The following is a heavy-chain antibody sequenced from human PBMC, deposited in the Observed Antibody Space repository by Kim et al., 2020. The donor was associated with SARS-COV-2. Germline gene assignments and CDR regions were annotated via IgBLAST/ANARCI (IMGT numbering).Heavy chain of an antibody. CDR2: ITSSTSTI. J-gene: IGHJ4*02. CDR1: GXTFSSYS. CDR3: ASGNGGL. Sequence: GGSLRLSCAXSGXTFSSYSMNWVRQAPGKGLEWLSFITSSTSTIYYADSVKGRFTISRDNAKNSLYLQMNSLRAEDTAVYYCASGNGGLWGQGTLVAVSS. D-gene: IGHD2-15*01. V-gene: IGHV3-48*04.